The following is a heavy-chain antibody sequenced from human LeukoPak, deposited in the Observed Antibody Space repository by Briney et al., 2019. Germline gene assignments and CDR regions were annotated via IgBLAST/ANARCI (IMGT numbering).Heavy chain of an antibody. CDR2: INAGNGNT. CDR3: ARGRTPGYYYGMDV. J-gene: IGHJ6*02. CDR1: GYTFTSYA. V-gene: IGHV1-3*01. D-gene: IGHD7-27*01. Sequence: GASVKVSCKASGYTFTSYAMHWVRQAPGQRLEWMGWINAGNGNTKYSQKFQGRVTITRDTSASTAYMELSSLRSEDTAVYYRARGRTPGYYYGMDVWGQGTTVTVSS.